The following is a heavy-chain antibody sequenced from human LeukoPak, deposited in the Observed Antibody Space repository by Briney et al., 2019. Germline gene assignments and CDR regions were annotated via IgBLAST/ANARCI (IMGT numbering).Heavy chain of an antibody. CDR3: ARDLTNYDSSGYYDY. CDR2: ISSSSSYI. D-gene: IGHD3-22*01. Sequence: GGSLRLSCAASGFTFSSYSMNWVRQAPGKGLEWVSSISSSSSYIYYADSVKGRFTISRDNAKNSLYLQMNSLRAEDTAVYYCARDLTNYDSSGYYDYWGQGTLVTVSS. J-gene: IGHJ4*02. V-gene: IGHV3-21*01. CDR1: GFTFSSYS.